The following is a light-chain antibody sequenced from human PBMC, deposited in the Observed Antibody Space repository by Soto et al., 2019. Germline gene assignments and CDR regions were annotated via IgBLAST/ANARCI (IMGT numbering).Light chain of an antibody. CDR2: DAS. Sequence: IVLTQSPATLSVSPGERSTLSCRASQSVSSYLAWYQQKPGQAPRLLIYDASNRATGIPARFTGSGSGTDFNLTISTLEPEDFAVYYCQQRQYWPPITFGQGTRLEIK. J-gene: IGKJ5*01. CDR1: QSVSSY. V-gene: IGKV3-11*01. CDR3: QQRQYWPPIT.